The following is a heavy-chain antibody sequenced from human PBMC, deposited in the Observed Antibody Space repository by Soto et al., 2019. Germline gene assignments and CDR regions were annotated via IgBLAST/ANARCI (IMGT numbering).Heavy chain of an antibody. CDR1: GGSFSGYY. CDR2: INHSGST. D-gene: IGHD3-10*01. CDR3: AGSLTVWFGGYYYYGMDV. V-gene: IGHV4-34*01. Sequence: SETLSLTCAVYGGSFSGYYWSWIRQPPGKGLEWIGEINHSGSTNYNPSLKSRVTISVDTSKNQFSLKLSSVTAADTAVYYCAGSLTVWFGGYYYYGMDVWGQGTTVTVSS. J-gene: IGHJ6*02.